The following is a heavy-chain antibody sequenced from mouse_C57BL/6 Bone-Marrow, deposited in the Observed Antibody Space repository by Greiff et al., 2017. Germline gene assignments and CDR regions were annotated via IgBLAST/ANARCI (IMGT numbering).Heavy chain of an antibody. J-gene: IGHJ2*01. CDR1: GFNIKDDY. CDR3: TNPVVADFDY. D-gene: IGHD1-1*01. V-gene: IGHV14-4*01. Sequence: EVQRVESGAELVRPGASVKLSCTASGFNIKDDYMHWVKQRPEQGLEWIGWIDPENGDTEYASKFQGKATITADTSSNTAYLQLSSLTSEDTAVYYFTNPVVADFDYWGQGTTLTVSS. CDR2: IDPENGDT.